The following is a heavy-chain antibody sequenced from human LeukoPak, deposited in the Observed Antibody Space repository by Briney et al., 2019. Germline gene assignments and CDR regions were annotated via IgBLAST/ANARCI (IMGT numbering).Heavy chain of an antibody. D-gene: IGHD3-3*01. CDR2: ISGSGGST. V-gene: IGHV3-23*01. CDR1: GFTFSSYA. J-gene: IGHJ4*02. Sequence: GGSLRLSCAASGFTFSSYAMSWVRQAPGKGLEWVSAISGSGGSTYYAGSVKGRFTISRDNSKNTLYLQMNSLRAEDTAVYYCAKDNDFWSGYYTDWGQGTLVTVSS. CDR3: AKDNDFWSGYYTD.